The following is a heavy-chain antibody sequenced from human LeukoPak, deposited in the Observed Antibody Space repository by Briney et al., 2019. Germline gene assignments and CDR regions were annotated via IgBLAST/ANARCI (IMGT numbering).Heavy chain of an antibody. V-gene: IGHV4-59*11. CDR3: ATLKRGSIYGYFDF. CDR2: VLDSVRT. CDR1: GGSITSHY. Sequence: SETLSLTCTVSGGSITSHYWGWIRQPPGKGLEWIAYVLDSVRTKDNPSLQSRLTLSADTSKNQFSLRLSSVTAVDTAVYYCATLKRGSIYGYFDFWGQGIKVTVSS. D-gene: IGHD5-18*01. J-gene: IGHJ4*02.